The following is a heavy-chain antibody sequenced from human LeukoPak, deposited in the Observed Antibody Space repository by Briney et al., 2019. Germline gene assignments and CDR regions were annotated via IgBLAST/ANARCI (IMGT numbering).Heavy chain of an antibody. Sequence: GGSLRLSCAASGFTFSSYWMHWVRQAPGKGLVWVSRINSDGSSTSYADSVKGRFTISRDNAKNTLYLQMNSLRAEDTAVYYCARDPGYYDSSGYYYPFPFDYWGQGTLVTVSS. CDR1: GFTFSSYW. CDR2: INSDGSST. D-gene: IGHD3-22*01. CDR3: ARDPGYYDSSGYYYPFPFDY. J-gene: IGHJ4*02. V-gene: IGHV3-74*01.